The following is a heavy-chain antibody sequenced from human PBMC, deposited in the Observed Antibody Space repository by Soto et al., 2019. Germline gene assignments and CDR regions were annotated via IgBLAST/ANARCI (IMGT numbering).Heavy chain of an antibody. J-gene: IGHJ6*02. Sequence: QVQLVESGGGLVRPGGSLRLSCEASGFTFRDYYMTWFRQAPGKGLEWLSYIDSSTKYTNYADSVKGRFTISRDNAKNSLYLQMNSLRADDTAVSYCASEYYYTMDVWGQGTMFTVSS. CDR2: IDSSTKYT. V-gene: IGHV3-11*05. CDR3: ASEYYYTMDV. CDR1: GFTFRDYY.